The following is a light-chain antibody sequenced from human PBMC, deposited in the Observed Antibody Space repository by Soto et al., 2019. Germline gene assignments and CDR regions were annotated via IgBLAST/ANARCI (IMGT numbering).Light chain of an antibody. J-gene: IGKJ4*01. Sequence: DTQMTQSPSTLSASVGDRVTITCRAGQSISTWLAWYQQKPGTAPKLLIYAASNLQPGVPSRFSGSGSGTDFTLTISSLQPEDFATYYCQQADIFPLTFGGGTKVDIK. CDR2: AAS. V-gene: IGKV1-12*01. CDR1: QSISTW. CDR3: QQADIFPLT.